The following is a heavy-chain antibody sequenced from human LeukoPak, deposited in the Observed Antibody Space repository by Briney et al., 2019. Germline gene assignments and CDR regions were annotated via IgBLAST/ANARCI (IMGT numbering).Heavy chain of an antibody. D-gene: IGHD6-19*01. J-gene: IGHJ6*04. CDR3: AREGRVGSGWTYYYYYGMDV. V-gene: IGHV1-18*04. CDR2: ISAYNGNT. CDR1: GYTFTSYG. Sequence: ASVKVSCKASGYTFTSYGISWVRQAPGQGLEWMGWISAYNGNTNYAQKLRGRVTMTTDTSTSTAYMELRSLRSDDTAVYYCAREGRVGSGWTYYYYYGMDVWGKGTTVTVSS.